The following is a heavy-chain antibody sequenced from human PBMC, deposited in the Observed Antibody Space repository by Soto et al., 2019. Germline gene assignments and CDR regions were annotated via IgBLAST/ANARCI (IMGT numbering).Heavy chain of an antibody. D-gene: IGHD2-2*01. V-gene: IGHV4-59*01. Sequence: SETLSLTCTVSGGSISSYYWSWIRQPPGKGLEWIGYIYYSGSTNYNPSLKSRVTISVDTSKNQFSLKLSSVTAADTAVYYCAREYCSSTSCYDDWFDPWGQGTLVTVSS. CDR3: AREYCSSTSCYDDWFDP. J-gene: IGHJ5*02. CDR1: GGSISSYY. CDR2: IYYSGST.